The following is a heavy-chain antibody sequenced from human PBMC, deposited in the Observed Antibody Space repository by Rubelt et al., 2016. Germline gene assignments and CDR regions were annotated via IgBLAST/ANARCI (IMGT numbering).Heavy chain of an antibody. CDR3: ARVSVGATTWDDY. D-gene: IGHD1-26*01. CDR2: IIPILGIA. V-gene: IGHV1-69*10. J-gene: IGHJ4*02. Sequence: SGSELKKPGASVKVSCKASGYTFTSYAMNWVRQAPGQGLEWMGWIIPILGIANYAQKFQGRVTITADKSTSTAYMELSSLRSEDTAVYYCARVSVGATTWDDYWGQGTLVTVSS. CDR1: GYTFTSYA.